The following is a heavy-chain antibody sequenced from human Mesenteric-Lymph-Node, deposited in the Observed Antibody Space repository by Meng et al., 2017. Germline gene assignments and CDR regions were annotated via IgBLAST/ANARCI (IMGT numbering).Heavy chain of an antibody. V-gene: IGHV3-7*01. CDR2: IKEDGSEK. D-gene: IGHD4-17*01. CDR3: ARDATRGGDFDY. Sequence: GESLKISCAASGFTFSSYGMHWVRQAPGKGLEWVAQIKEDGSEKYYGDSVRGRFTISRDNAKISLDLQMNSLRAEDTAVYYCARDATRGGDFDYWGQGTLVTVSS. J-gene: IGHJ4*02. CDR1: GFTFSSYG.